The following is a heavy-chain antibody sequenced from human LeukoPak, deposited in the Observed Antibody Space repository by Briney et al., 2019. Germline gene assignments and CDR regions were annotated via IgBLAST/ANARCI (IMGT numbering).Heavy chain of an antibody. CDR2: ISSSSSYI. J-gene: IGHJ3*02. V-gene: IGHV3-21*01. D-gene: IGHD3-22*01. CDR3: ARDQILYSSGSHDAFDI. Sequence: GGSLRLSCAASGFTFSSYSMNWVRQAPGKGLGWVSSISSSSSYIYYADSVKGRFTISRDNAKNSLYLQMNSLRAEDTAVYYCARDQILYSSGSHDAFDIWGQGTMVTVSS. CDR1: GFTFSSYS.